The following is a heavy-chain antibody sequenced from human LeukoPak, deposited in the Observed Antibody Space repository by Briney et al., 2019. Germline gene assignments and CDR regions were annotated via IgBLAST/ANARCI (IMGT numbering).Heavy chain of an antibody. CDR1: GHTFTSYY. J-gene: IGHJ2*01. Sequence: ASVKVSCKASGHTFTSYYMHWVRQAPGQGPEWMGIINPSGGTTTYAQKFQGRVIMTRDTSTSTVYVELSSLRSEDTAVYYCARDVSSSWYFDLWGRGTLVTVSS. V-gene: IGHV1-46*01. CDR2: INPSGGTT. D-gene: IGHD6-6*01. CDR3: ARDVSSSWYFDL.